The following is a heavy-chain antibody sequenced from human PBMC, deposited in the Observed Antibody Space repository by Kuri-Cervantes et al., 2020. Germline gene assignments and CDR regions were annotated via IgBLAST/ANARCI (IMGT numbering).Heavy chain of an antibody. J-gene: IGHJ4*02. CDR2: ISGRDSTI. CDR1: GFTFSDYY. CDR3: AKDRKPTLGYCSGGSCSTFDY. V-gene: IGHV3-11*04. Sequence: GESLKISCAASGFTFSDYYMSWIRQAPGEGLEWVSYISGRDSTIHYADSVKGRFTISRDNSKNTLYLQMNSLRAEDTAVYYCAKDRKPTLGYCSGGSCSTFDYWGQGTLVTVSS. D-gene: IGHD2-15*01.